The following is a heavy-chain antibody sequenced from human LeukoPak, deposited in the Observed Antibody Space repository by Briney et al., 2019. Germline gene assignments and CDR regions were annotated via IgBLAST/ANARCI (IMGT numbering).Heavy chain of an antibody. V-gene: IGHV4-4*09. CDR1: GGSISSYY. Sequence: PSETLSLTCTVSGGSISSYYWSWLRQPPGKGLEWIGYIYTSGSTNYNPPLKSRVTISVDTSKNQFSLKLSSVTAADTAVYYCARTMIGHFDYWGQGTLVTVSS. J-gene: IGHJ4*02. D-gene: IGHD3-10*02. CDR3: ARTMIGHFDY. CDR2: IYTSGST.